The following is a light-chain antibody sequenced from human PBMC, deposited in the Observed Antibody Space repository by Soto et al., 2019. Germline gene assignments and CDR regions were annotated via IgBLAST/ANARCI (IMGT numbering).Light chain of an antibody. V-gene: IGKV4-1*01. J-gene: IGKJ4*01. CDR1: QSVLYSSNNKNY. CDR2: WAS. Sequence: DLLMTHSPDSLSLSLGARATINCKSSQSVLYSSNNKNYLTWYQQKPGQPPKLLIYWASTRESGVPDRFSGSGSGTDFTLTISSLQAEDVAVYYCQQYYSTPLTFGGGTKVDI. CDR3: QQYYSTPLT.